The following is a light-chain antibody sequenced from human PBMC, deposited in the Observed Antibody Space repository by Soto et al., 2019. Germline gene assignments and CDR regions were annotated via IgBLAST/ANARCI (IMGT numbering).Light chain of an antibody. J-gene: IGLJ3*02. V-gene: IGLV2-14*01. CDR1: SSDVGDYNY. Sequence: QSVLTQPASVSGSPGQSITISCTGTSSDVGDYNYVSWYQHHPGKAPKVMIYEVRNRPSGVSNRFSGSKSGNTASLTISGLQAEDEADYYCSSYRSISKWVFGGGTKLTVL. CDR2: EVR. CDR3: SSYRSISKWV.